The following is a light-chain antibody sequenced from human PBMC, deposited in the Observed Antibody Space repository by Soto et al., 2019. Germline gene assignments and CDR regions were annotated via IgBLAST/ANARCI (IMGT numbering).Light chain of an antibody. V-gene: IGKV1-12*01. CDR1: QGISNW. Sequence: DIQMTQSPSSVSASVGDRVTITCRASQGISNWLAWYQQQPGKAPKLLIYGASSLQSGVPSRFSGGGSGTHFTLIIRSLQPEDFATYYCQHTNTFLPLTFGGGTKVEI. CDR2: GAS. CDR3: QHTNTFLPLT. J-gene: IGKJ4*01.